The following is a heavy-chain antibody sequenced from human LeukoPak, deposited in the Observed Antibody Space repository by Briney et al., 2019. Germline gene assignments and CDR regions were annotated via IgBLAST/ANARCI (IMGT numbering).Heavy chain of an antibody. J-gene: IGHJ4*02. CDR2: IIPILGIA. Sequence: ASVKVSCEASGGTFSSYTISWVRQAPGQGLEWMGRIIPILGIANYAQKFQGRVTITADKSTSTAYMELSSLRSEDTAVYYCVRDRTPIVVVPAAIPCLSGWGQGTLVTVSS. CDR3: VRDRTPIVVVPAAIPCLSG. CDR1: GGTFSSYT. V-gene: IGHV1-69*04. D-gene: IGHD2-2*02.